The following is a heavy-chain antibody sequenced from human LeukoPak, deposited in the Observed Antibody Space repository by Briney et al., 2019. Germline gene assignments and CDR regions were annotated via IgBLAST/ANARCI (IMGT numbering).Heavy chain of an antibody. V-gene: IGHV3-48*01. Sequence: GGSLRLSCAASGFTFSSYGMHWVRQAPGKGLEWVSYISGSSSIIYYADSVKGRFTISRDNANNSLYLQMHSLRAEDTAVYYCARDQGGGVLDIWGQGTVVTVSS. J-gene: IGHJ3*02. D-gene: IGHD3-16*01. CDR2: ISGSSSII. CDR3: ARDQGGGVLDI. CDR1: GFTFSSYG.